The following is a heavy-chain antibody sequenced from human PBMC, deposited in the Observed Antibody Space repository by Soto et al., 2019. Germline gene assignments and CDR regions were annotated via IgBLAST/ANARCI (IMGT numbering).Heavy chain of an antibody. Sequence: QVQLVESGGGLVKAGESLTLSCAASGFTFSDYFMTWIRQAPGKGLEWVSYVTTDTIHYADAVKGRFTLSRDSAKNSLYLQMINLRAEDTGVYYCASDRMVFNYWGQGALVTVSS. CDR2: VTTDTI. CDR1: GFTFSDYF. D-gene: IGHD2-8*01. CDR3: ASDRMVFNY. V-gene: IGHV3-11*01. J-gene: IGHJ4*02.